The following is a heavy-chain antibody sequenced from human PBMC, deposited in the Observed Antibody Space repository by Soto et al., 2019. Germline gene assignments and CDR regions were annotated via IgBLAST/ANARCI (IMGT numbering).Heavy chain of an antibody. CDR1: GFSFTNYW. Sequence: GESLKISCRGSGFSFTNYWISWVRQMPGKGLEWMGNIDPVDSYANYSPSFQGHVTFSVDTSISTAYLQWSSLKASDTAMYFCARIESIARNWFDPWGQGTLVTVSS. CDR3: ARIESIARNWFDP. D-gene: IGHD6-13*01. CDR2: IDPVDSYA. V-gene: IGHV5-10-1*01. J-gene: IGHJ5*02.